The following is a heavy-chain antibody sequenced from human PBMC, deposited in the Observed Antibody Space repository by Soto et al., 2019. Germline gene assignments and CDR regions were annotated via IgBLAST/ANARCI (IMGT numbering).Heavy chain of an antibody. Sequence: PAETLSLTCSVSGYAIRSGYYLVLFRHAPGKGLEWLGSVYHNGIMFHNPSFQSRVTISVDTSKNQFSLNLRSVTAADTAVYYCAALWFGELAFNYWGHGILVTVSS. CDR3: AALWFGELAFNY. D-gene: IGHD3-10*01. CDR2: VYHNGIM. J-gene: IGHJ4*01. CDR1: GYAIRSGYY. V-gene: IGHV4-38-2*02.